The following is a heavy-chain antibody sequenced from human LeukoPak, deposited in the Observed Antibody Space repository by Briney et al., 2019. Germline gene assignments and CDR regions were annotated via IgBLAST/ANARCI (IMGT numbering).Heavy chain of an antibody. CDR3: ARDLIVVGPAAILDY. V-gene: IGHV3-30*01. J-gene: IGHJ4*02. Sequence: GGSLRLSCAASGFTFSSYAMHWVRQAPGKGLEWVAVISYDGSNKYYADSVKGRFTISRDNSKNTLYLQMNSLRAEDTAVYYCARDLIVVGPAAILDYWGQGTLVTVSS. CDR1: GFTFSSYA. CDR2: ISYDGSNK. D-gene: IGHD2-2*02.